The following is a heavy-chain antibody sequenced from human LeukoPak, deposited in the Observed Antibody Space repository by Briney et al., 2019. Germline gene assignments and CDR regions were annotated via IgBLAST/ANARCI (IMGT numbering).Heavy chain of an antibody. CDR3: ARHSRSAYTGYENAFDI. Sequence: PSETLSLTCTVSGDSMSSSSYCWDGIRQPPGKGLEWIGNIYNSANTHYNPSLKTRITMSVDTSKNQFSLKLNSVTAADTGIYYCARHSRSAYTGYENAFDIWGQGTMVTVSS. V-gene: IGHV4-39*01. CDR2: IYNSANT. D-gene: IGHD5-12*01. CDR1: GDSMSSSSYC. J-gene: IGHJ3*02.